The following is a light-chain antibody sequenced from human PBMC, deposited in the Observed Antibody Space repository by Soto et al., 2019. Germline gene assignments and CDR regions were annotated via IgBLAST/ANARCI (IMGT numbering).Light chain of an antibody. V-gene: IGLV1-44*01. Sequence: QSVVTQPPSASGTPGQRVTISCSGSSSNIGSNTVNWYQQLPGTAPKLLIYSNNQRPSGVPDRCSGSKSGTSASLAISGLQSEDEADYYCAAWDDSLNGYWVFGGGTKVTVL. J-gene: IGLJ3*02. CDR2: SNN. CDR1: SSNIGSNT. CDR3: AAWDDSLNGYWV.